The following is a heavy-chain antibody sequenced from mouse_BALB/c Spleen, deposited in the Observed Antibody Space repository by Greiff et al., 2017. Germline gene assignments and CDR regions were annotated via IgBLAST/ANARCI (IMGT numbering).Heavy chain of an antibody. CDR3: TRVSTVVAEGYYFDY. Sequence: EVMLVESGGGLVKPGGSLKLSCAASGFTFSSYTMSWVRQTPEKRLEWVATISSGGSYTYYPDSVKGRFTISRDNAKNTLYLQMSSLKSEDTAMYYCTRVSTVVAEGYYFDYWGQGTTLTVSS. CDR1: GFTFSSYT. D-gene: IGHD1-1*01. CDR2: ISSGGSYT. V-gene: IGHV5-6-4*01. J-gene: IGHJ2*01.